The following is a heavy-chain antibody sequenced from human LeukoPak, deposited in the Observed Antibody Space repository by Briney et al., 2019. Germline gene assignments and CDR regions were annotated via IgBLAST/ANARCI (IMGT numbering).Heavy chain of an antibody. J-gene: IGHJ5*02. CDR1: GYTFTGYY. CDR2: INPNSGGT. V-gene: IGHV1-2*02. CDR3: ARALGAFHNWFDP. D-gene: IGHD2-21*01. Sequence: ASVKVSCKASGYTFTGYYMHWVRQAPGQGLEWMGWINPNSGGTNYAQKFQGRVTMTRDTSISTAYMELSRLRSDDTAVYYCARALGAFHNWFDPWGQGTLVTVSS.